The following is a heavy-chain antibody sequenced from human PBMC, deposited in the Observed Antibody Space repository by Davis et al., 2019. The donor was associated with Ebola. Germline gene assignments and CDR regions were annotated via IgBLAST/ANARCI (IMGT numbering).Heavy chain of an antibody. J-gene: IGHJ6*02. CDR3: AKIKQEGTGTFYFDGMDV. V-gene: IGHV1-18*01. D-gene: IGHD3-10*01. CDR2: IAAYNYKA. CDR1: GYTFLRYG. Sequence: AASVKVSCKASGYTFLRYGISWVRQAPGQGLEWMGWIAAYNYKAEYVQRLQGRVTMTTDTTTSTAYMELRGLRSDDTAVYYCAKIKQEGTGTFYFDGMDVWGQGTTVTVSS.